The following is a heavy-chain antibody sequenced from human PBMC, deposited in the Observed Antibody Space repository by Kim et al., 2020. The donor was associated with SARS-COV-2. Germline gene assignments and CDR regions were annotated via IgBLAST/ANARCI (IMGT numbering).Heavy chain of an antibody. V-gene: IGHV3-48*02. Sequence: SINHAASVKGRFTKSRDNAKNSLYLQMNSLRDEDTAVYYCARGRTSLIGYWGQGTLVTVSS. CDR2: SI. CDR3: ARGRTSLIGY. D-gene: IGHD2-21*01. J-gene: IGHJ4*02.